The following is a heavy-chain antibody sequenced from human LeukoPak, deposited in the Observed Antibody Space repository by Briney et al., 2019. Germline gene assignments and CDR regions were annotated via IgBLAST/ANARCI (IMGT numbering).Heavy chain of an antibody. CDR3: AKDVLVVGGEDYHYGMDA. CDR1: GFSFNKYG. J-gene: IGHJ6*02. D-gene: IGHD1-26*01. CDR2: IRNDGSRK. Sequence: PGGSLRLSCAASGFSFNKYGMHWVRQAPGKGLEWVAFIRNDGSRKYYRESVKGRFTISRDNAKDTVYLQMNSLREDETAVYYCAKDVLVVGGEDYHYGMDAWGQGTTVIVSS. V-gene: IGHV3-30*02.